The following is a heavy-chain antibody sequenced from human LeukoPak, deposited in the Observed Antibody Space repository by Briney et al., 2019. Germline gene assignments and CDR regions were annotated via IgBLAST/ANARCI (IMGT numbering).Heavy chain of an antibody. Sequence: GASVKVSCKASGYTFTSDYMQWVRQAPGQGREWRGIINPSGSSTSYAQKFQGRVTMTRNTSISTAYMELSSLRSEDTAVYYCARGRELRYFDWLSSRRFDYWGQGTLVTVSS. J-gene: IGHJ4*02. CDR1: GYTFTSDY. D-gene: IGHD3-9*01. V-gene: IGHV1-46*01. CDR3: ARGRELRYFDWLSSRRFDY. CDR2: INPSGSST.